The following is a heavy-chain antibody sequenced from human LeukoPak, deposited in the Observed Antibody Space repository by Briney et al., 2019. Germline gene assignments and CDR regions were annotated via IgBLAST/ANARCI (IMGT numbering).Heavy chain of an antibody. CDR2: IYPGDSET. CDR1: GYSFSDYW. J-gene: IGHJ3*01. CDR3: ARQRGYRMTKDGFDV. Sequence: GEPLKISCKASGYSFSDYWIGWVRHMPGKGLDWMTIIYPGDSETRYRPSLQGQVTISADKSINTVYLQWNSLRASDTAMYYCARQRGYRMTKDGFDVWGQGTMITVSA. D-gene: IGHD2-2*03. V-gene: IGHV5-51*01.